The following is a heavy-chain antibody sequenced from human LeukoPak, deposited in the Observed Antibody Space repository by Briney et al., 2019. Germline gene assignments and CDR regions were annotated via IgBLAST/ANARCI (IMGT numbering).Heavy chain of an antibody. CDR3: ARDSSSGWFSYGMDV. CDR2: IYSGGST. V-gene: IGHV3-53*01. Sequence: GASVKVSCKASGGTFSSYAISWVRQAPGKGLEWVSVIYSGGSTYYADSVKGRFTISRDNSKNTLYLQMNSLRAEDTAVYYCARDSSSGWFSYGMDVWGQGTTVTVSS. D-gene: IGHD6-19*01. CDR1: GGTFSSYA. J-gene: IGHJ6*02.